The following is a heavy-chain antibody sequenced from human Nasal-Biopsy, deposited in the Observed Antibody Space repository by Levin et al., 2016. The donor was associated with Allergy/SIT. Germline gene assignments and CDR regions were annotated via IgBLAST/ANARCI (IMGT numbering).Heavy chain of an antibody. CDR3: ARLGRVITPGDY. D-gene: IGHD3-22*01. CDR1: GGSMSSHY. CDR2: IHYSGST. V-gene: IGHV4-59*08. Sequence: SETLSLTCTVSGGSMSSHYWSWVRQPPGKGLEWIGYIHYSGSTNYNPSLKSRVTISLDTSKNQFALKVRSVSAADMAVYYCARLGRVITPGDYWGQGTLVTVSS. J-gene: IGHJ4*02.